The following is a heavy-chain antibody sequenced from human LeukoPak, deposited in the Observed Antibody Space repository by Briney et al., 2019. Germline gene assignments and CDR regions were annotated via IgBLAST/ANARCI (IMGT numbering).Heavy chain of an antibody. V-gene: IGHV1-18*01. CDR2: ISAYNGNT. CDR1: GYTFSNYG. CDR3: AREVGYYDSSAPTHVDY. Sequence: ASVKVSCKASGYTFSNYGISWVRQAPGQGLEWMGWISAYNGNTKYAQKLQGRVTMTTDTSTSTAYMELRSLRSDDTAVYYCAREVGYYDSSAPTHVDYWGQGTLVTVSS. D-gene: IGHD3-22*01. J-gene: IGHJ4*02.